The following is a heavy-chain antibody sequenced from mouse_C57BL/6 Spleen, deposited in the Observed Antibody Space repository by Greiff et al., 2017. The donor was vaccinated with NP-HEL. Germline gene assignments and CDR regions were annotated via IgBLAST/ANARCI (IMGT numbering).Heavy chain of an antibody. V-gene: IGHV1-82*01. D-gene: IGHD2-5*01. CDR1: GYAFSSSW. J-gene: IGHJ2*01. Sequence: QVQLQQSGPELVKPGASVKISCKASGYAFSSSWMNWVKQRPGKGLEWIGRIYPGDGDTNYNGKFKGKATLTADKSSSTAYMQLSSLTSEDSAVYYCAREKSFSNYYFDYWGQGTTLTVSS. CDR3: AREKSFSNYYFDY. CDR2: IYPGDGDT.